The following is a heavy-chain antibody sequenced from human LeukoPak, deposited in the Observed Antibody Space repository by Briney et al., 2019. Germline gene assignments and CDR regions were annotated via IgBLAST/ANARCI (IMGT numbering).Heavy chain of an antibody. CDR3: AGHHPRNTVDF. J-gene: IGHJ4*02. V-gene: IGHV4-59*08. CDR2: ISDIGSI. D-gene: IGHD2-8*02. Sequence: KPSETLSLTCTVSGGSISSYYWSWIRQPPGKGLEWIAYISDIGSINYNPSLKSRVTISLETSKNQFSLKLSSVTAADTAVYYCAGHHPRNTVDFWGQGTLVTVSP. CDR1: GGSISSYY.